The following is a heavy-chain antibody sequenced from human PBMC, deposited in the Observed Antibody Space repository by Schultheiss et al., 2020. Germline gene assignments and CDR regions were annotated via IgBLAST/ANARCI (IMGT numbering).Heavy chain of an antibody. CDR2: IYHSGST. CDR1: GGSISSGGYY. CDR3: ARASSGAAFFDV. J-gene: IGHJ3*01. Sequence: SETLSLTCTVSGGSISSGGYYWSWIRQHPGKGLEWIGEIYHSGSTNYNPSLKSRVTISVDTSKNQFSLNLRSVTAADTALFYCARASSGAAFFDVWGQGTVVTVSS. V-gene: IGHV4-61*08. D-gene: IGHD2-15*01.